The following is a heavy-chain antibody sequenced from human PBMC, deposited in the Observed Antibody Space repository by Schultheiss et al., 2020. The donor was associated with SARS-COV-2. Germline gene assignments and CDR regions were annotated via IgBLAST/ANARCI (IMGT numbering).Heavy chain of an antibody. J-gene: IGHJ6*02. CDR2: IYYSGST. D-gene: IGHD6-6*01. Sequence: SETLSLTCTVSGGSISSGGYYWSWIRQHPGKGLEWIGYIYYSGSTYYNPSLKSRVTISVDTSKNQFSLKLSSVTAADTAVYYCAREGTIAAHYYYGMDVWGQGTTVTVSS. CDR1: GGSISSGGYY. V-gene: IGHV4-31*03. CDR3: AREGTIAAHYYYGMDV.